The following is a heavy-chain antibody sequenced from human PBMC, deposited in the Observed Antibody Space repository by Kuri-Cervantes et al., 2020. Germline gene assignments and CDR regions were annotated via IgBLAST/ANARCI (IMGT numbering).Heavy chain of an antibody. J-gene: IGHJ5*02. Sequence: GSLRLSCAASGFTFSDHYMDWVRQAPGKGLEWIGSIYYSGSTYYNPSLKSRVTISVDTSKNQFSLKLSSVTAADTTVYYCARHGSGYNWFDPWGQGTLVTVSS. CDR3: ARHGSGYNWFDP. V-gene: IGHV4-39*01. D-gene: IGHD3-10*01. CDR2: IYYSGST. CDR1: GFTFSDHY.